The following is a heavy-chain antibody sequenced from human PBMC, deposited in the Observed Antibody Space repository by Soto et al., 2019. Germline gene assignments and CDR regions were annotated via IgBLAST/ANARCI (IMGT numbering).Heavy chain of an antibody. D-gene: IGHD3-3*01. CDR2: ISAYNGNT. CDR1: GYTFTSYG. Sequence: ASVKVSCKASGYTFTSYGISWVRQAPGQGLEWMGWISAYNGNTNYAQKLQGRVTMTTDTSTSTAYMELRSLRSDDTAVYYCARDSQIRFLEWSGEWRMDVWGQVTKVTVYS. CDR3: ARDSQIRFLEWSGEWRMDV. V-gene: IGHV1-18*04. J-gene: IGHJ6*02.